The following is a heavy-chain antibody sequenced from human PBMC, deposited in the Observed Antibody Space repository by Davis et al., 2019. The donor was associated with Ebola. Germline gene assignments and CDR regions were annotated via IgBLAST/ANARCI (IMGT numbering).Heavy chain of an antibody. CDR2: IYPVDFRT. CDR1: GCDFSSYW. J-gene: IGHJ4*02. V-gene: IGHV5-51*01. D-gene: IGHD1-7*01. CDR3: ARLGGTLHTYFDY. Sequence: GESLKISCQGYGCDFSSYWIAWVRQMPGEGLEWMGTIYPVDFRTRYSPSFQGQVTISVDKSINTAYLQWSSLKASDTAMYSCARLGGTLHTYFDYWGQGALVTVSS.